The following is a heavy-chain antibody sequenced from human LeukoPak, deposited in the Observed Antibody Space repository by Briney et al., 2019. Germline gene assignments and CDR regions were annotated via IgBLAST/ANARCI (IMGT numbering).Heavy chain of an antibody. CDR1: GFTFSSYG. J-gene: IGHJ6*02. Sequence: GGSLRLSCAASGFTFSSYGMHWVRQAPGKGLEWMAVISYDGSNKYYADSVKGRFTISRDNSKNTLYLQMNSLRAEDTAVYYCAKYYGGDCFSSHYYYYGMDVWGQGTTVTVSS. D-gene: IGHD2-21*02. CDR2: ISYDGSNK. V-gene: IGHV3-30*18. CDR3: AKYYGGDCFSSHYYYYGMDV.